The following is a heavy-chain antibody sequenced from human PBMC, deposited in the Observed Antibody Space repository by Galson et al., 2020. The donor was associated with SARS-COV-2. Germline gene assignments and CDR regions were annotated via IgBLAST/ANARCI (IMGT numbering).Heavy chain of an antibody. CDR3: ARGHRGVVPSPVLGLGPFYSYYYMDV. V-gene: IGHV4-34*01. D-gene: IGHD3-10*01. CDR1: GGSFSGYS. J-gene: IGHJ6*03. Sequence: SQTLSLPCAVYGGSFSGYSWPWIRLPPGKGLEWIGEVNVGGNTNYSPSLRRRVTVSVDTPQNQFSLNRRSVTAADTALYYCARGHRGVVPSPVLGLGPFYSYYYMDVWATGTTVTVSS. CDR2: VNVGGNT.